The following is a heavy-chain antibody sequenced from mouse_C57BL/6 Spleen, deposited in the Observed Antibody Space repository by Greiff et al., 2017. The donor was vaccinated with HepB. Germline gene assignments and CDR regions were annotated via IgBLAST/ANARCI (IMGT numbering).Heavy chain of an antibody. CDR1: GYSITSGYY. J-gene: IGHJ3*01. CDR3: ARDENYSNLSY. Sequence: EVKLEESGPGLVKPSQSLSLTCSVTGYSITSGYYWNWIRQFPGNKLEWMGYISYDGSNNYNPSLKNRISITRDTSKNQFFLKLNSVTTEDTATYYCARDENYSNLSYWGQGTLVTVSA. V-gene: IGHV3-6*01. CDR2: ISYDGSN. D-gene: IGHD2-5*01.